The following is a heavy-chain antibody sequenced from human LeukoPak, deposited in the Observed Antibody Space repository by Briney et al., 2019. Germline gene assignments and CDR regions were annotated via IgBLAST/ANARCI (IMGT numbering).Heavy chain of an antibody. CDR1: GFTFSSYA. D-gene: IGHD6-13*01. J-gene: IGHJ4*02. V-gene: IGHV3-23*01. Sequence: GGSLRLSCAASGFTFSSYAMSWVRQAPGRGLEWVSAISGSGGSTYYADSVKGRFTISRDNSKNTLYLQMNSLRAEDTAVYYCAKGLVGQQLVSLLFDYGGQGTLVTVSS. CDR2: ISGSGGST. CDR3: AKGLVGQQLVSLLFDY.